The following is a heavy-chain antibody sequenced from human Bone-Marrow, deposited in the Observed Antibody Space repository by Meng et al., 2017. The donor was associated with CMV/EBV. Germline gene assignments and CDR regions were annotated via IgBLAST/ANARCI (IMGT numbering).Heavy chain of an antibody. D-gene: IGHD2-15*01. CDR1: GFTLGAYG. Sequence: GGSLRLSCTASGFTLGAYGMSWVRQAPGKGLEWVGFIRSEVYSGATEYAASVRGRFTILGDDSETIAHLQMNSLKTEDTAVYYSTSRLVVVEAATRDVFDIWGQGTMVTVSS. J-gene: IGHJ3*02. CDR3: TSRLVVVEAATRDVFDI. CDR2: IRSEVYSGAT. V-gene: IGHV3-49*04.